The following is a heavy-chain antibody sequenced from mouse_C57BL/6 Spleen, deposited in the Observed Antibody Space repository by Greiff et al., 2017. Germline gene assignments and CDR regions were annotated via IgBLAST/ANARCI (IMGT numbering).Heavy chain of an antibody. CDR3: ARDRKNYAMDY. CDR2: ISYDGSN. Sequence: EVQLQESGPGLVKPSQSLSLTCSVSGYSITSGYYWNWIRQFPGNKLEWISYISYDGSNNYNPSLKNRISITRDTSKNQFFLKLNSVTTEDTATYYCARDRKNYAMDYWGQGTSVTGSS. V-gene: IGHV3-6*01. CDR1: GYSITSGYY. J-gene: IGHJ4*01.